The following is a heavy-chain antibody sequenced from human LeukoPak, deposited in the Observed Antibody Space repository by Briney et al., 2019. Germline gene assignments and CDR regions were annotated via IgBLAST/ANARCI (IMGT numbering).Heavy chain of an antibody. CDR1: GYTFTSSG. CDR3: ARSFWCSYSNSCELAY. D-gene: IGHD6-13*01. CDR2: ISAYNGNT. V-gene: IGHV1-18*01. J-gene: IGHJ4*02. Sequence: GASVKVSCKASGYTFTSSGISWVRQAPGQGLEWMGWISAYNGNTKYAQKFQGRVTMTTDTSTSTAYMELRSLTSDDTAVYYCARSFWCSYSNSCELAYWGQGTLVTVSS.